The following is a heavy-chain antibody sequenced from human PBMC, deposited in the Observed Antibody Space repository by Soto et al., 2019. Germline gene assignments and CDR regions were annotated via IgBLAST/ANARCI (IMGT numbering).Heavy chain of an antibody. V-gene: IGHV4-31*03. CDR3: ARGSFSSTSSWFDP. CDR2: IYYSGST. CDR1: GGSITSGAYY. J-gene: IGHJ5*02. Sequence: PSETLSLTCTVSGGSITSGAYYWTWIRQPPGKGLEWIGYIYYSGSTYYNPSLQSRLTISVDTSKNQFSLKLNSVTAADTAVYYCARGSFSSTSSWFDPWGQGTLVPSPQ. D-gene: IGHD6-6*01.